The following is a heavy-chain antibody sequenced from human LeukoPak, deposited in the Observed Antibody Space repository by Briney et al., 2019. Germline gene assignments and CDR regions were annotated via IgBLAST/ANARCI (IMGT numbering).Heavy chain of an antibody. CDR1: GGSITSYY. CDR2: IYYSGST. CDR3: ARVRRDGYNSPDY. J-gene: IGHJ4*02. Sequence: SETLSLTCTVSGGSITSYYWSWIRQPPGKGLECIGYIYYSGSTYYNPSLKSRVTISVDTSKNQFSLKLSSVTAADTAVYYCARVRRDGYNSPDYWGQGTQVTVSS. V-gene: IGHV4-59*01. D-gene: IGHD5-24*01.